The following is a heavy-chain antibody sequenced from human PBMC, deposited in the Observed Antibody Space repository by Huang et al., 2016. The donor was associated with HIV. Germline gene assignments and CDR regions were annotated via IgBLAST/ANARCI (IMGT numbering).Heavy chain of an antibody. D-gene: IGHD3-3*01. CDR2: IDYSGST. CDR3: ARDHHDFWRGYRRMYFFDH. J-gene: IGHJ4*02. CDR1: GGSISTHY. V-gene: IGHV4-59*11. Sequence: QVQLQESGPGLVKPSETLSLTCTVSGGSISTHYWSWIRQPPGKGLEWIGSIDYSGSTNPSPSLKSRVAILLDTSKNQFSLRVNSVTAADTAMYYCARDHHDFWRGYRRMYFFDHWGQGTLVTVSS.